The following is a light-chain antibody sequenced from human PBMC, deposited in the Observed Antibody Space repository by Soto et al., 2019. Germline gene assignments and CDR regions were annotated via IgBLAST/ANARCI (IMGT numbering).Light chain of an antibody. CDR1: SSDVGTYNY. Sequence: QSVLTQPASVSGSPGQSITISCTGTSSDVGTYNYVSWYQHHPGKAPKLMISDVSNRPSGVSNRFSVFKSSNTASLTISGLTAEDEAAYYCSSYLNSSTQVFGGGTKLTV. CDR3: SSYLNSSTQV. J-gene: IGLJ2*01. CDR2: DVS. V-gene: IGLV2-14*01.